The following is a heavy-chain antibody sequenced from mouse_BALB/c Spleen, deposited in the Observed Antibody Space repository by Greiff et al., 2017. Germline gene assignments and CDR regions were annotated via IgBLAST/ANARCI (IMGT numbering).Heavy chain of an antibody. CDR2: IDPSDSET. Sequence: VQLQQSGPQLVRPGASVKISCKASGYSFTSYWMHWVKQRPGQGLEWIGMIDPSDSETRLNQKFKDKATLTVDKSSSTAYMQLSSPTSEDSAVYYCARGYYGSRPPFDYWGQGTTLTVSS. CDR1: GYSFTSYW. J-gene: IGHJ2*01. V-gene: IGHV1S127*01. D-gene: IGHD1-1*01. CDR3: ARGYYGSRPPFDY.